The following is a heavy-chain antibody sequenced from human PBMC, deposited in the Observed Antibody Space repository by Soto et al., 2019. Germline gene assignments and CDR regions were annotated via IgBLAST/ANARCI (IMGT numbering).Heavy chain of an antibody. D-gene: IGHD2-21*02. CDR3: ARQRTTGVTQAYFDH. CDR1: GESISSSSYY. J-gene: IGHJ4*02. V-gene: IGHV4-39*01. CDR2: IYYSGRT. Sequence: KSSETLSLTCIVSGESISSSSYYWGWIRQPPGKGLEWIGSIYYSGRTYYNPSFKSRVTISIDTSKNQFSLKLSSVTATDTAVYYCARQRTTGVTQAYFDHWGQGALVTVSS.